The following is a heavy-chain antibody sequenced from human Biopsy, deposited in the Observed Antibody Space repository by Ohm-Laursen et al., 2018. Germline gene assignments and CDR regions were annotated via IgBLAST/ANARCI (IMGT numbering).Heavy chain of an antibody. CDR3: ATKLTGYFHH. CDR1: GYTFTAYF. D-gene: IGHD3-9*01. Sequence: ASVKVSCKVSGYTFTAYFIHWVRQSPGQGLEWLGGNIPILGTGNYAQKFQDRVTVAADTSTSTATMELRSLRSDDTAVYYCATKLTGYFHHWGQGTLVIVSS. J-gene: IGHJ1*01. CDR2: NIPILGTG. V-gene: IGHV1-69*06.